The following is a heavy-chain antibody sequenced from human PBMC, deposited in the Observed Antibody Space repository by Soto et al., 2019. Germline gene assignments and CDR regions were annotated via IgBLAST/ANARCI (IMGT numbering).Heavy chain of an antibody. Sequence: PGGSLRLSCAASGFTFSSYAMSWVRQAPGKGLEWVSALSGSGGSTYYADSVKGRFTISRDNSKNTLYLQMNSLRAEDTAVYYCAKVSHGYYYYGMDVWGQGSTVTVSS. CDR3: AKVSHGYYYYGMDV. V-gene: IGHV3-23*01. CDR2: LSGSGGST. CDR1: GFTFSSYA. J-gene: IGHJ6*02.